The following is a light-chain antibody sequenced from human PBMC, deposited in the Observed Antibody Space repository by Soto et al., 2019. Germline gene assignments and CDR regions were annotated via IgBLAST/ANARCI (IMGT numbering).Light chain of an antibody. Sequence: EIVLTQSPASLSLSPGERATLSCRASQSVSNYLAWYQQKPGQAPRLLIYDAPNRATGIPARFSGSGSGTDFTLTISSLEPEDFAVYYCQQRSNWPWTFGQGTKVEIK. CDR2: DAP. V-gene: IGKV3-11*01. CDR3: QQRSNWPWT. CDR1: QSVSNY. J-gene: IGKJ1*01.